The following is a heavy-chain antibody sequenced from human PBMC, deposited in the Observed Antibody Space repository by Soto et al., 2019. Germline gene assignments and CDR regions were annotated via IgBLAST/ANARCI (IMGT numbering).Heavy chain of an antibody. CDR2: INADGTST. CDR1: GFTFSNSW. V-gene: IGHV3-74*01. J-gene: IGHJ6*02. D-gene: IGHD5-18*01. Sequence: PGGSLRLSCAASGFTFSNSWMHWVRQVSGKGLEWVSRINADGTSTSYADSVKGRFTISRDNAKNTLYLHVNSLRAEDTAVYYCAKGGGGYSYGTYGMDVWGQGTTVTVSS. CDR3: AKGGGGYSYGTYGMDV.